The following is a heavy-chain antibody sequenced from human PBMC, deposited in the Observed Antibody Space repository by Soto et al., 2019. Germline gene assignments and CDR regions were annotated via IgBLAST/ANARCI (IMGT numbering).Heavy chain of an antibody. J-gene: IGHJ5*02. Sequence: PGGSLRLSCAASGFSFSDYSMNWARQAPGKGLEWISHISSSGSYIFYADSVKGRFTVSRDNAKNSLFLQMNSLRAEDSAVYYWARERTGPYGLSGAWGQGTQVTVSS. CDR2: ISSSGSYI. CDR3: ARERTGPYGLSGA. V-gene: IGHV3-21*05. CDR1: GFSFSDYS. D-gene: IGHD3-3*01.